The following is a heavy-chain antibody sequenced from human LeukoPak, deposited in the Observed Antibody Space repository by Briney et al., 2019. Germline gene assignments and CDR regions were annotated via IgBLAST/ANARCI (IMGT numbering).Heavy chain of an antibody. CDR3: ARSRAIGSGWPGNY. CDR2: VNAGNGNT. Sequence: ASVKVSCKASGYTFTNYAMHWVRQAPGQRLEWMGWVNAGNGNTKYSQKFQGRVTITRDTSASTAYMELSSLRSEDTAVYYCARSRAIGSGWPGNYWGQGTLVTVSS. CDR1: GYTFTNYA. J-gene: IGHJ4*02. V-gene: IGHV1-3*01. D-gene: IGHD6-19*01.